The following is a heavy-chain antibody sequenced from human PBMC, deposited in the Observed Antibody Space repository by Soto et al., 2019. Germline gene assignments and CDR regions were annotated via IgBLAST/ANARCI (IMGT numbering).Heavy chain of an antibody. CDR3: ATSVNSGTAFDY. CDR1: GYTFTHYY. J-gene: IGHJ4*02. Sequence: ASVKVSCKASGYTFTHYYIHWVRQAPGQGLEWMGIINPNGGITTYAQKFRAGFSMTRDTSTSTVYLELSSLRSEDSAVYYCATSVNSGTAFDYWGQGTLVTVSS. D-gene: IGHD1-1*01. V-gene: IGHV1-46*01. CDR2: INPNGGIT.